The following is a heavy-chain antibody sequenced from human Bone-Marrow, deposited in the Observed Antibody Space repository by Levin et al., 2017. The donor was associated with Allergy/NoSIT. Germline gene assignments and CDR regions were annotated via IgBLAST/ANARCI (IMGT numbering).Heavy chain of an antibody. Sequence: SESGPTLVKPKQTLTLTCTFSGFSFNNSGMCVSWIRQPPGKALEWLALIGWDGRKFYSTSLRTRLTISKDTSKDQVVLVMTNMDPVDTATYFCARFLYGDYVGWLDPWGQGTLVTVSS. CDR2: IGWDGRK. J-gene: IGHJ5*02. CDR1: GFSFNNSGMC. D-gene: IGHD4-17*01. CDR3: ARFLYGDYVGWLDP. V-gene: IGHV2-70*13.